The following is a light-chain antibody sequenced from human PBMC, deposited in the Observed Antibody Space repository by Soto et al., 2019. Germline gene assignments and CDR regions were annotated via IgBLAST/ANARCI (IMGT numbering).Light chain of an antibody. Sequence: EIVMTQSPATLFVSPGERATLSCRASQSVSSNLGWYQHKPGQAPRLLIYGASIRATDVPARFSGSGSGTEFTLTISSLQSEDSAVYYCQQYNNWPPFTFGQGTRLEIK. CDR1: QSVSSN. J-gene: IGKJ5*01. V-gene: IGKV3-15*01. CDR2: GAS. CDR3: QQYNNWPPFT.